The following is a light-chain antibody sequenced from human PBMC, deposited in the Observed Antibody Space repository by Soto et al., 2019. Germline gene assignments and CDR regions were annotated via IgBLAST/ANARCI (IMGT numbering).Light chain of an antibody. CDR2: GTS. V-gene: IGKV3-20*01. Sequence: IVLTQSPGTLSLSPGESATLSCRASQTVTDSYLDWYQQTPGQAPRLLIYGTSNRAAGVPNRFRGAGSGTDFTLTISRLEPEDFAVYYCQQFGGSFSFGGGTKVEI. CDR3: QQFGGSFS. J-gene: IGKJ4*01. CDR1: QTVTDSY.